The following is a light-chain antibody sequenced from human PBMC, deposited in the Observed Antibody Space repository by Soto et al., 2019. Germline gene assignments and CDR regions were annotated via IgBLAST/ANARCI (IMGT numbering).Light chain of an antibody. CDR1: QSVSTTF. J-gene: IGKJ5*01. CDR2: AAS. CDR3: QQYGSSFIT. Sequence: IVLTQSPGTLSLSPGETVTLSCRASQSVSTTFLAWYQQKPGQAPRLLIHAASTRATGIPDRFSGSGSGTDFTLTISRLDPEDSAVYYCQQYGSSFITFGQGTRLE. V-gene: IGKV3-20*01.